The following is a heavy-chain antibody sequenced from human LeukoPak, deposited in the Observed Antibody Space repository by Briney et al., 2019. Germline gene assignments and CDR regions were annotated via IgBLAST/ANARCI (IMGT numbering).Heavy chain of an antibody. CDR1: GYRFTSYW. D-gene: IGHD5-18*01. CDR3: ASAYSYGNDAFDI. CDR2: IYPGDSDT. Sequence: GGSLKISFKGSGYRFTSYWIGWVRQMAGKGLEWMGIIYPGDSDTRYSPSFQGQVTISADKSISTAYLQWSSLKASDTAMYYCASAYSYGNDAFDIWGQGTMVTVSS. V-gene: IGHV5-51*01. J-gene: IGHJ3*02.